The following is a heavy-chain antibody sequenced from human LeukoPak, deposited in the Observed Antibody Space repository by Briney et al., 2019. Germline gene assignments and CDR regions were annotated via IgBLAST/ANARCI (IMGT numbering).Heavy chain of an antibody. CDR1: GGSISSYY. CDR3: ARVTAAGMSGYYYYYMDV. J-gene: IGHJ6*03. Sequence: SETLSLTCTVSGGSISSYYWSWIRQPPGKGLEWIGYIYYSGSTNYNHSLKSRATISVDTSKNQFSLKLSSVTAADTAVYYCARVTAAGMSGYYYYYMDVWGKGTTVTVSS. D-gene: IGHD6-13*01. V-gene: IGHV4-59*01. CDR2: IYYSGST.